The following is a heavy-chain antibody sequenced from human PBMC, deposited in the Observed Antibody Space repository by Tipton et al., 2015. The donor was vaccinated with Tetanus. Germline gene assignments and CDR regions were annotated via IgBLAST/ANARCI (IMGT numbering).Heavy chain of an antibody. J-gene: IGHJ4*02. D-gene: IGHD2-8*01. CDR1: GYIFNNYW. Sequence: QLVQSGGEVKKPGESLKISCKGSGYIFNNYWIGWVRQKPGKGLEWMGIIYPGDSDTRYSPPLQGQVTISVDKSINTAYLQWSSLKASDASMFCCARARCTDGVCNFDFWGQGALVAVAS. V-gene: IGHV5-51*01. CDR2: IYPGDSDT. CDR3: ARARCTDGVCNFDF.